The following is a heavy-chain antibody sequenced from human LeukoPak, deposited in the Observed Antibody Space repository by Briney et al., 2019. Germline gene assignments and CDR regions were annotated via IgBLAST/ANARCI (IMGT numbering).Heavy chain of an antibody. D-gene: IGHD3-10*01. CDR2: ISYDGSNK. CDR1: GFTFSSYG. V-gene: IGHV3-30*18. J-gene: IGHJ4*02. Sequence: GGSLRLSCAASGFTFSSYGMHWVRQAPGKGLEWVAVISYDGSNKYYADSVKGRFTISRDNSKNTLYLRMSSLRSEDTAVYYCAKDARGRFGQLLEYWGQGTLVTVSS. CDR3: AKDARGRFGQLLEY.